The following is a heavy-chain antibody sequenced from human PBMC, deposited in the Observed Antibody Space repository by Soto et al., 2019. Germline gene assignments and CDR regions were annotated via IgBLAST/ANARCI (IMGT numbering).Heavy chain of an antibody. Sequence: GASVKVSCKASGYTFTSYAMHWVRQAPGQGLEWMGWINAGNGNTKYSQKFQGRVTITRDTSASTAYMELSSLRSEDTAVYYCARVSRQWLIPHCYYGLDVWGQGTTVTVSS. V-gene: IGHV1-3*01. CDR3: ARVSRQWLIPHCYYGLDV. CDR2: INAGNGNT. CDR1: GYTFTSYA. D-gene: IGHD6-19*01. J-gene: IGHJ6*02.